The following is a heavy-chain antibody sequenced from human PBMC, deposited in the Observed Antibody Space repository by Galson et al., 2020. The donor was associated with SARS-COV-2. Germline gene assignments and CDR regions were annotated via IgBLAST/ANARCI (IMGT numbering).Heavy chain of an antibody. CDR2: IWYDGSNK. CDR3: AKSDGGGASYYYYGMDV. Sequence: GGSLRLSCAASGFTFSSYGMHWVRQAPGKGLEWAAVIWYDGSNKYYADSVKGRFTISRDNSKNTLYLQMNSLRAEDTAVYYCAKSDGGGASYYYYGMDVWGQGTTVTVSS. V-gene: IGHV3-33*06. J-gene: IGHJ6*02. CDR1: GFTFSSYG. D-gene: IGHD1-26*01.